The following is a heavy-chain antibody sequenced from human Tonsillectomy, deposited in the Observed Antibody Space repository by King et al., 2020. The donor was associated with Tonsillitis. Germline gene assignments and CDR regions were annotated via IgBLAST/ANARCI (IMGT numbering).Heavy chain of an antibody. CDR1: GGSFSGYY. J-gene: IGHJ3*02. CDR3: ARVRGNIRGAFDS. Sequence: VQLQQWGAGLLKPSETLSLTCAVYGGSFSGYYWSWIRQPPGKGLEWIGEMNHSGSTNHNPSLKSRVTISVDTSKNQFSLKLSSVTAADTAVYYCARVRGNIRGAFDSWGQGTMVTVSS. V-gene: IGHV4-34*01. D-gene: IGHD3-10*01. CDR2: MNHSGST.